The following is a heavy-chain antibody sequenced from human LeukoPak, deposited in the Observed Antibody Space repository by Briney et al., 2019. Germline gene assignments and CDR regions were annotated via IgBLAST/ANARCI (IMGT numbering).Heavy chain of an antibody. Sequence: PSGTLSLTCTVSGGSILSGNWWNWVRQPPGKGLEWIGEIYHSGSSNYNPSLKSRVTISVDKSKSQFSLRLISVTAADTAAYYCARAAYGSNSGLFDYWGQGTLVTVSS. CDR3: ARAAYGSNSGLFDY. V-gene: IGHV4-4*02. J-gene: IGHJ4*02. CDR2: IYHSGSS. D-gene: IGHD4-23*01. CDR1: GGSILSGNW.